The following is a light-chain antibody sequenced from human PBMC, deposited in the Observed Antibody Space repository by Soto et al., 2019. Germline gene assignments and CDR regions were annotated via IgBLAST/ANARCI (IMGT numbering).Light chain of an antibody. J-gene: IGLJ3*02. CDR3: NSYTSSSTWV. CDR1: SSDVGGHNY. CDR2: EVS. Sequence: QSVLTQPASVSGSPGQSITISCTGTSSDVGGHNYVSWYRHHPGKAPKLMIYEVSNRPSGVSNRFSGSKSDNTASLTISGLQAEDDANYYCNSYTSSSTWVFGGGT. V-gene: IGLV2-14*01.